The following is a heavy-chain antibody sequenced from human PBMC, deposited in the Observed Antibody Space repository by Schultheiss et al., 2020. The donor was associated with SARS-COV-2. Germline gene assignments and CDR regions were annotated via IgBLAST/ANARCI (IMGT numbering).Heavy chain of an antibody. CDR1: GGSFSGYY. D-gene: IGHD2-2*01. CDR2: ISSSGSTI. V-gene: IGHV3-11*01. J-gene: IGHJ4*02. CDR3: ARGRRGEVPGAIGSY. Sequence: GGSLRLSCAVYGGSFSGYYWSWIRQAPGKGLEWVSYISSSGSTIYYADSVKGRFTISRDNAKNSLYLQMNSLRAEDTAVYYCARGRRGEVPGAIGSYWGQGTLVTVSS.